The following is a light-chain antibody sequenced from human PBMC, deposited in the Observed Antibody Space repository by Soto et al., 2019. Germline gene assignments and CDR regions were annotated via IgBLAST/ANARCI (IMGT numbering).Light chain of an antibody. J-gene: IGLJ1*01. CDR2: EVS. CDR3: SSYTSSNNYV. V-gene: IGLV2-18*02. Sequence: QSALTQPPSVSGSPGQSVTISCTGTSSDVGGYNRVSWYQQPLGAAPKLMIYEVSNRPSGVPDRFSGSKSGNTASLTISGLQAEDEADYYCSSYTSSNNYVFGTGTKLTVL. CDR1: SSDVGGYNR.